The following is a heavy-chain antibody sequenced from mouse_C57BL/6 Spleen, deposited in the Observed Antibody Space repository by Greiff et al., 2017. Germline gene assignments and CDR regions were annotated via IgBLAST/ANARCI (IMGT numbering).Heavy chain of an antibody. J-gene: IGHJ1*03. CDR1: GYTFTSYW. Sequence: VQLQQPGAELVKPGASVKMSCKASGYTFTSYWITWVKQRPGQGLEWIGDIYPGSGSTNYNEKFKSKATLTVDTSSSTAYMQLSSLTSEDSAVYYCARSDTTVVANWYFDVWGTGTTVTVSS. CDR3: ARSDTTVVANWYFDV. CDR2: IYPGSGST. D-gene: IGHD1-1*01. V-gene: IGHV1-55*01.